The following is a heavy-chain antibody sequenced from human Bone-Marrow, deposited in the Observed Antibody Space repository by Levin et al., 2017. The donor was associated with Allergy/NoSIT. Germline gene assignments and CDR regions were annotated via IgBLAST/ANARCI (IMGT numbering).Heavy chain of an antibody. V-gene: IGHV3-9*01. CDR1: GFTFDDYA. CDR2: ISWNSGSI. Sequence: SLKISCAASGFTFDDYAMHWVRQAPGKGLEWVSGISWNSGSIGYADSVKGRFTISRDNAKNSLYLQMNSLRAEDTALYYCAKDISAEWAVAGSFDYWGQGTLVTVSS. D-gene: IGHD6-19*01. J-gene: IGHJ4*02. CDR3: AKDISAEWAVAGSFDY.